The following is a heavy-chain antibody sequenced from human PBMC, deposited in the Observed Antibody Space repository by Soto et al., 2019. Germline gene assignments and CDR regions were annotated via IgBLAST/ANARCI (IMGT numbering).Heavy chain of an antibody. Sequence: LTCNVSGGSISRYYWSWIRQPPGKGLEWIGYIHYSGSTKYNPSLKSRVTISVDTSKNQFSLKLTSVTAADTAVYFCARVPAVASTIPSLWFDPWGQGTLVTVSS. CDR2: IHYSGST. V-gene: IGHV4-59*01. CDR1: GGSISRYY. D-gene: IGHD6-19*01. J-gene: IGHJ5*02. CDR3: ARVPAVASTIPSLWFDP.